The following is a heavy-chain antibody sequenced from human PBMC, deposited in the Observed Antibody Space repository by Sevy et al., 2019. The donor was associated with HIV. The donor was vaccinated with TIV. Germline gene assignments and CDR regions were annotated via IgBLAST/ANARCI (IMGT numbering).Heavy chain of an antibody. CDR1: GFTFSSYS. V-gene: IGHV3-48*02. D-gene: IGHD3-3*01. J-gene: IGHJ5*02. CDR3: ARERTYDFWSGPPNWFDP. CDR2: ISSSSSTI. Sequence: GGSLRLSCAASGFTFSSYSMNWVRQAPGKGLEWVSYISSSSSTIYYADSVKGRFTMSRDNAKNSLYLQMNSLRDEDTAVYYCARERTYDFWSGPPNWFDPWGQGTLVTVSS.